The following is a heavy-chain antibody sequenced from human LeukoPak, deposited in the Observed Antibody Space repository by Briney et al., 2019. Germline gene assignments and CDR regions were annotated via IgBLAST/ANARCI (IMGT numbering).Heavy chain of an antibody. CDR3: ARDVVPNAPRAEY. J-gene: IGHJ1*01. CDR2: ISSSSSYT. D-gene: IGHD2-21*01. CDR1: AVTTSRYY. V-gene: IGHV3-21*06. Sequence: AGSLTLTCTSSAVTTSRYYWNGFRQAPGKGLEWVSSISSSSSYTYYADSVKGRFTISRDNAKNSLYLQMNSLRAEDTAVSYCARDVVPNAPRAEY.